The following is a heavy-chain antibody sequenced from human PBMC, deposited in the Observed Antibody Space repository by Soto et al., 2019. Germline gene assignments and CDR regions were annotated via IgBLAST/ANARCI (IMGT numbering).Heavy chain of an antibody. CDR3: AKGLIAAAGPFDY. CDR2: ISYDGSNK. V-gene: IGHV3-30*18. Sequence: GGSLRLSCAASGFTFSSYGMHWVRQAPGKGLEWVAVISYDGSNKYCADYVKGRFTISRDNSKNTLYLQMNSLRAEDTAVYYCAKGLIAAAGPFDYWGQGTLVTVSS. D-gene: IGHD6-13*01. J-gene: IGHJ4*02. CDR1: GFTFSSYG.